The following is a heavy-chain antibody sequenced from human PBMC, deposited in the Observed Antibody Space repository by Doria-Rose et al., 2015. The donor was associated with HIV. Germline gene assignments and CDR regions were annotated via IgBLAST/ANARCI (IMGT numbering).Heavy chain of an antibody. Sequence: QITLKESGPVLVKPTETLTLTCTVSGVSLSSPGMGVSWIRQPPGKALEWLANIFSDDESSYKTSLKSILTISRGTSKSQVVLTMTDMDPVDTATYYCARIKSSRWYHKYYFDFWGQGTLVIVSA. CDR3: ARIKSSRWYHKYYFDF. CDR2: IFSDDES. CDR1: GVSLSSPGMG. V-gene: IGHV2-26*01. D-gene: IGHD6-13*01. J-gene: IGHJ4*02.